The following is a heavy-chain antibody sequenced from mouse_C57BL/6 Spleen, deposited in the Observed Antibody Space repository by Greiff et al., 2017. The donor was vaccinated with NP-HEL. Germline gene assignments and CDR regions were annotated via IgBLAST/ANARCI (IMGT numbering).Heavy chain of an antibody. V-gene: IGHV5-12*01. J-gene: IGHJ4*01. CDR2: ISNGGGST. CDR3: ARGRMSTRAMDY. CDR1: GFTFSDYY. Sequence: EVKLVESGGGLVQPGGSLKLSCAASGFTFSDYYMYWVRQTPEQRLEWVAYISNGGGSTYYPDTVKGRFTISRDNAKNTLYLQMSRLKSEDTAMYYCARGRMSTRAMDYWGQGTSVTVSS. D-gene: IGHD2-4*01.